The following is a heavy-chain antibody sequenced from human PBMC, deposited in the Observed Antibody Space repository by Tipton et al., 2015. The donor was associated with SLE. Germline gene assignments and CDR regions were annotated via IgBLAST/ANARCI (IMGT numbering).Heavy chain of an antibody. J-gene: IGHJ3*02. V-gene: IGHV4-31*03. D-gene: IGHD3-10*01. CDR2: IYYNGNT. CDR1: NASINSVGYY. Sequence: TLSLTCTVSNASINSVGYYWTWIRQHPGKALEWIGYIYYNGNTYYNPSLKSRATISADTSNNEFSLRLTSVTAADTAIYYCASPGGGSGSLDAFDIWGQGTMVTVSS. CDR3: ASPGGGSGSLDAFDI.